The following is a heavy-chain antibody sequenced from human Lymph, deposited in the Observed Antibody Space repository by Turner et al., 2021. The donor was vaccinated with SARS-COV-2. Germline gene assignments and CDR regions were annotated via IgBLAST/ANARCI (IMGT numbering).Heavy chain of an antibody. D-gene: IGHD2-8*02. J-gene: IGHJ6*02. CDR2: ISYDGSNK. CDR3: ARDTGGQVDV. Sequence: QFQLVESGGGVVQPGRSLRLSCAASGFTFSSYAMHWVRQAPDKGLEWVAVISYDGSNKYSADTVKGRFTISRDNSKNTLYLQMNSLRAEDTAVYYCARDTGGQVDVWGQGTTVTVSS. V-gene: IGHV3-30-3*01. CDR1: GFTFSSYA.